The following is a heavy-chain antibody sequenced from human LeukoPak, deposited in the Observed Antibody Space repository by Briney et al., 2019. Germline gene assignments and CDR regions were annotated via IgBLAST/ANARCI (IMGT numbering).Heavy chain of an antibody. J-gene: IGHJ4*02. CDR1: GFTFSSYA. Sequence: GGSLRLSCAASGFTFSSYAMSWVRQAPGKGLEWVSAISGSGGSTYYADSVKGRFTISRDNSKNTLYLQMNSLGAEDTAVYYCAKDLSAHTSCYDYWGQGTLVTVSS. CDR2: ISGSGGST. V-gene: IGHV3-23*01. D-gene: IGHD2-2*01. CDR3: AKDLSAHTSCYDY.